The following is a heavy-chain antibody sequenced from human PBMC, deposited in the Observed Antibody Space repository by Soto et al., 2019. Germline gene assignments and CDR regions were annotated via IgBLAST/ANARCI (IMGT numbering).Heavy chain of an antibody. CDR1: GYSVSSNSAA. Sequence: XQTLSLTWAISGYSVSSNSAAWNLIRQSPSRGLEWLGRTYYRSKWYNDYAVSVKSRITINPDTSKNQFSLQLNSVTPEDTAVYYCAREYHSSGWYHYYYGMDVWGQGTTVTVSS. D-gene: IGHD6-19*01. CDR2: TYYRSKWYN. J-gene: IGHJ6*02. V-gene: IGHV6-1*01. CDR3: AREYHSSGWYHYYYGMDV.